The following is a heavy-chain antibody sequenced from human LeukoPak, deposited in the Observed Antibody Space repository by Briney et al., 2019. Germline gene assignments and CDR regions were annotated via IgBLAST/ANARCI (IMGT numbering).Heavy chain of an antibody. V-gene: IGHV1-69*13. Sequence: SVKVSCKASGGTFSSYAISWVRQAPGQGLEWMGGIIPIFGTANYAQKFQGRVTITADESTNTAYMELSSLRSEDTAVYYCARQPMIGYYFDYWGQGTLVTVSS. CDR1: GGTFSSYA. D-gene: IGHD3-22*01. CDR2: IIPIFGTA. CDR3: ARQPMIGYYFDY. J-gene: IGHJ4*02.